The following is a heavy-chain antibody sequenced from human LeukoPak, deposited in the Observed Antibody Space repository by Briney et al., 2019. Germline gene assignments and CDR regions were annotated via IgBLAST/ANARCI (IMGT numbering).Heavy chain of an antibody. D-gene: IGHD2-21*01. J-gene: IGHJ4*02. V-gene: IGHV1-2*02. CDR3: AREISGANNCGGDCYALVY. CDR1: GYTFTSYY. Sequence: ASVKVSCKASGYTFTSYYIHWVRQAPGQGLEWMGWVNPNSGGTNYAQKFQGRVTMTRDTSISTAYMELSRLRSDDTAVYYCAREISGANNCGGDCYALVYWGQGTLVTVSS. CDR2: VNPNSGGT.